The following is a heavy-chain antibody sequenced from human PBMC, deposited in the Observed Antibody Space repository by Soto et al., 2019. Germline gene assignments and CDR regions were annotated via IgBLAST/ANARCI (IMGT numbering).Heavy chain of an antibody. V-gene: IGHV6-1*01. Sequence: SQTLSLTCAISGDSVSSNGATWNWIRQSPSRGLEWLGRTYYRSKWYNDYAVSVKSRITVNPDTSKNQFSLQLNSVTPEDTAVYYCARSGLARVATAAYMDAWGKGTTVTGSS. D-gene: IGHD5-12*01. CDR2: TYYRSKWYN. CDR1: GDSVSSNGAT. J-gene: IGHJ6*03. CDR3: ARSGLARVATAAYMDA.